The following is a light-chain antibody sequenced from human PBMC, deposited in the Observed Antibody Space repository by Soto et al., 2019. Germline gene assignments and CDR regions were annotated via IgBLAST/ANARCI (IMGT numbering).Light chain of an antibody. V-gene: IGKV1-5*01. J-gene: IGKJ1*01. CDR2: DAS. CDR3: QPYYGFSRT. Sequence: DVQVTKSPSTLSAYIEDKVTITCRASQGIVRWLAWYQQKPGKAPKLLIYDASSLESGVPSRFSGSGAGTEFTLTINSLQPDAFADYCCQPYYGFSRTFGQGTKVDI. CDR1: QGIVRW.